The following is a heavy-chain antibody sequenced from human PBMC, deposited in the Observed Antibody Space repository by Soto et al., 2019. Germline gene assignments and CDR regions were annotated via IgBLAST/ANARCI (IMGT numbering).Heavy chain of an antibody. D-gene: IGHD6-19*01. CDR2: IYYSGSP. CDR3: AVPAASVAGASGSYYYYGMDV. J-gene: IGHJ6*02. CDR1: GGSISSSSYY. V-gene: IGHV4-39*01. Sequence: LSLTCTVSGGSISSSSYYWGWIRQPPGKGLEWIGYIYYSGSPYYNPSLKSRVTISVDTSKNQFSLKLSSVTAADTAVYYCAVPAASVAGASGSYYYYGMDVWGQGTTVTVSS.